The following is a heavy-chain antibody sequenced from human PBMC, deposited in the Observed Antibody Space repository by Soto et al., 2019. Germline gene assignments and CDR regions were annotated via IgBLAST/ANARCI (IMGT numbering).Heavy chain of an antibody. CDR2: ISGSGDST. V-gene: IGHV3-23*01. CDR3: ANRPGTAAGPS. Sequence: WGSLRIACASYGFTFSSYGMSWVRQAPGKGLEWVSAISGSGDSTYYADSVKGRFTISRDNSKNTLYLQMNSLRAKDTAVYSCANRPGTAAGPSWGQGTLVTVSS. CDR1: GFTFSSYG. D-gene: IGHD6-13*01. J-gene: IGHJ4*02.